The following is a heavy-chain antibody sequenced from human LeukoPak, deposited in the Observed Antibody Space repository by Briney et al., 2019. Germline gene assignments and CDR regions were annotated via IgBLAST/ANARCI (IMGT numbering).Heavy chain of an antibody. Sequence: SETLSLTCTVSGGSISSYYWSWIRQPPGKGLEWIGYIYYSGSANYNPSLRSRVTISVDTSKNQFSLKLSSVTAADTAVYYCARDERGYGSGPYYYYGMDVWGQGTTVTVSS. J-gene: IGHJ6*02. V-gene: IGHV4-59*01. D-gene: IGHD3-10*01. CDR2: IYYSGSA. CDR3: ARDERGYGSGPYYYYGMDV. CDR1: GGSISSYY.